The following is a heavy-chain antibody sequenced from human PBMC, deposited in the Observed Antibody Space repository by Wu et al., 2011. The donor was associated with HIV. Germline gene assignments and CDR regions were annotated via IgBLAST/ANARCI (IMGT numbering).Heavy chain of an antibody. D-gene: IGHD2-15*01. V-gene: IGHV1-18*01. Sequence: QVQLVQSGDEVKKPGASVKVSCKASGKGFPTSIVTWVRQAPGQGLEWLGWINGYNGNSRYRQNFQDRVSMSTDSATTTAYMELRSLRSDDTAVYYCASVRCHVDHCYFPLLGTAFDIWGPRDNGHRLF. CDR2: INGYNGNS. CDR1: GKGFPTSI. CDR3: ASVRCHVDHCYFPLLGTAFDI. J-gene: IGHJ3*02.